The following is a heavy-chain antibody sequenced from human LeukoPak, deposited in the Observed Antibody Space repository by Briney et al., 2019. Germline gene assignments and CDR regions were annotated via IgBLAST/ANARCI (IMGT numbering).Heavy chain of an antibody. CDR1: GGSISSSSYY. D-gene: IGHD6-19*01. CDR2: IYYSGST. CDR3: ARVLKGQWLVPGYYYYYMDV. J-gene: IGHJ6*03. Sequence: PSETLSLTCTVSGGSISSSSYYWGWIRQPPGKGLEWIGSIYYSGSTYYNPSLKSRVTISVDTSKNQFSLKLSSVTAADAAVYYCARVLKGQWLVPGYYYYYMDVWGKGTTVTVSS. V-gene: IGHV4-39*07.